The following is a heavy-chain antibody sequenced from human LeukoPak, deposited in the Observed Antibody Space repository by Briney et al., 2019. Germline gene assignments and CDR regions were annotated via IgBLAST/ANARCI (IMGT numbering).Heavy chain of an antibody. J-gene: IGHJ4*02. V-gene: IGHV4-4*07. D-gene: IGHD6-19*01. CDR3: AREVNGWFEKGD. Sequence: SETLSLTCTVSGVSISIYYWTWIRQPAGKGLERIGRIYASGSTNYNPSLKSRVTMSIDTSNNQFSLNLTSVTAADTAVYYCAREVNGWFEKGDWGQGTLVTVSS. CDR2: IYASGST. CDR1: GVSISIYY.